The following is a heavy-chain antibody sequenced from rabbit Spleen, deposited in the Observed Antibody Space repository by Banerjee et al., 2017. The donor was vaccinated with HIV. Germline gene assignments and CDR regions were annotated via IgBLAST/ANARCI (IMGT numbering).Heavy chain of an antibody. CDR1: GFSFSSGHW. Sequence: QEQLEESGGGLVKPGGTLTLTCTASGFSFSSGHWMCWVRQAPGKGLEWIGCISTGDGNTYYASWAKGRFTISKTSSTTVTLQMTSLTAADTATYFCARAPHVNGGFGMSTRLELWGPGTLVTVS. D-gene: IGHD5-1*01. V-gene: IGHV1S45*01. J-gene: IGHJ3*01. CDR3: ARAPHVNGGFGMSTRLEL. CDR2: ISTGDGNT.